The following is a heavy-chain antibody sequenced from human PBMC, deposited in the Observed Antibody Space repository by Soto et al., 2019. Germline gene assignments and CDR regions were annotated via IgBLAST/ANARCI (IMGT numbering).Heavy chain of an antibody. J-gene: IGHJ4*02. Sequence: QVQLVQSGAEEKKPGASVKVSCKASGYTFTSYAMHWVRQAPGQRLEWMGWINAGNGNTKYSQKFQGRVTITTDTSATTAYMELSSLRPEDTALYYCARDLAAADYWGQGTLVTVSS. CDR3: ARDLAAADY. CDR1: GYTFTSYA. D-gene: IGHD6-13*01. V-gene: IGHV1-3*05. CDR2: INAGNGNT.